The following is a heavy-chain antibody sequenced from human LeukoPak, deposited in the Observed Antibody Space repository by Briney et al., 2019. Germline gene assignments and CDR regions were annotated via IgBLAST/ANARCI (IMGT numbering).Heavy chain of an antibody. CDR2: IYHSGST. CDR1: GYSISSGYY. J-gene: IGHJ4*02. D-gene: IGHD3-3*01. V-gene: IGHV4-38-2*02. CDR3: ARALINHGFWSGYIDY. Sequence: PSETLSLTCTVSGYSISSGYYWGWIRQPPGKGLEWIGNIYHSGSTYYNPSLKSRVTISVDTSKNQFSLKLSSVTAADTAVYYCARALINHGFWSGYIDYWGQGTLVTVSS.